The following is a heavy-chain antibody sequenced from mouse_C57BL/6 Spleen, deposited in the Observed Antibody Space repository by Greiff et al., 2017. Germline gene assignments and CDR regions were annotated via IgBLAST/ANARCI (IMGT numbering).Heavy chain of an antibody. Sequence: QVQLQQPGAELVKPGASVNLSCKASGYTFTSYWMPWVQQRPGQGLEWIGEIDPSDSYTNYNQKFKGKATLTVDTSSSTAYMQLSSLTSEDSAVYYGARWGYGSSFFDYWGQGTTLTVSS. J-gene: IGHJ2*01. V-gene: IGHV1-50*01. CDR1: GYTFTSYW. D-gene: IGHD1-1*01. CDR2: IDPSDSYT. CDR3: ARWGYGSSFFDY.